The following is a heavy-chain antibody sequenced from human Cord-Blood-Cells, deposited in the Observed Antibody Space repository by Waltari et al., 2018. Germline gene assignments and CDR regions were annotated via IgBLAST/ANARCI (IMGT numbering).Heavy chain of an antibody. CDR3: ARVKKEAAGTGFDY. V-gene: IGHV1-2*04. CDR1: GYTFTGYY. J-gene: IGHJ4*02. D-gene: IGHD6-13*01. CDR2: INPNSGGT. Sequence: QVQLVQSGADVKKPGASVKVSCKASGYTFTGYYMHWVRQAPGQGLEWMGWINPNSGGTNYAQKFQGWVTMTRDTSISTAYMELSRLRSDDTAVYYCARVKKEAAGTGFDYWGQGTLVTVSS.